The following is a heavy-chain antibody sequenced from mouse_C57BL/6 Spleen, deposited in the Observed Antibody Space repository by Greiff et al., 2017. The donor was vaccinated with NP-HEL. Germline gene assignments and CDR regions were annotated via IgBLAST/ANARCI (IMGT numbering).Heavy chain of an antibody. J-gene: IGHJ1*03. V-gene: IGHV1-80*01. CDR1: GYAFSSYW. Sequence: QVQLQQSGAELVKPGASVKISCKASGYAFSSYWMNWVKQRPGKGLEWIGQIYPGDGDTNYNGKFKGKATLTADKSSSTAYMQLSSLTSEDSAVYFCARSPLYYYGSSYWYFDVWGTGTTVTVSS. CDR2: IYPGDGDT. D-gene: IGHD1-1*01. CDR3: ARSPLYYYGSSYWYFDV.